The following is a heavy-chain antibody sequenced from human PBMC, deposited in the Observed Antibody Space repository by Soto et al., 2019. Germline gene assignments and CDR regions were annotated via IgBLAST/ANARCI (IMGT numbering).Heavy chain of an antibody. V-gene: IGHV1-69*13. J-gene: IGHJ5*02. Sequence: SVKVSCKASGDTFSSHGISWVRQAPGQGLEYMGGIIPKFGTTNYAQKFRGRVTITADESTSTAYMEVSSLRYEDTAVYYCARESGRGWYNWFDPWGQGTLVTVSS. CDR2: IIPKFGTT. CDR3: ARESGRGWYNWFDP. D-gene: IGHD6-19*01. CDR1: GDTFSSHG.